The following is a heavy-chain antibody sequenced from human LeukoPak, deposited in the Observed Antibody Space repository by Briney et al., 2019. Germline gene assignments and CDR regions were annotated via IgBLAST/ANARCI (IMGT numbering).Heavy chain of an antibody. CDR3: ARGPSGYHNT. CDR1: GVSITSHY. J-gene: IGHJ4*02. D-gene: IGHD5-12*01. Sequence: SETLSLSCTVSGVSITSHYWSWIRQPPGKGLEWIGYMYYSGITNYNPSLRSRVTLSVDTSKSQFSLKLTSVTAADTAVYYCARGPSGYHNTGGQGTLVTVSS. V-gene: IGHV4-59*11. CDR2: MYYSGIT.